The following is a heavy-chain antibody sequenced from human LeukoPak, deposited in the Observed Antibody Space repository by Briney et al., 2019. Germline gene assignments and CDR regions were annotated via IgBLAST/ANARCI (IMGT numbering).Heavy chain of an antibody. D-gene: IGHD1-26*01. Sequence: PSETLSLTCTVSGGSISSYYWSWIRQPPGKGLEWIGYIYYSGSTNYNPSLKSRVTISVDTSKKQFSLKLSSVTAADTAVYYWARIYSGSPRDYWGQGTLVTVSS. J-gene: IGHJ4*02. CDR3: ARIYSGSPRDY. V-gene: IGHV4-59*01. CDR2: IYYSGST. CDR1: GGSISSYY.